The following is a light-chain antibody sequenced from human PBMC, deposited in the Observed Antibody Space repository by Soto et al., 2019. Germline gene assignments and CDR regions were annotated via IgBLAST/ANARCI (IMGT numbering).Light chain of an antibody. J-gene: IGKJ5*01. CDR3: QEYCSSLFT. Sequence: EIVLTQSPGTLSLSPGERATLSCRASQSVSSSYLAWYQQKPGQAPRLLIYGASSRATGIPDRFSGSGSGTDYTLNISRLEPEEFAVYYCQEYCSSLFTFGQGTRLEIK. CDR2: GAS. V-gene: IGKV3-20*01. CDR1: QSVSSSY.